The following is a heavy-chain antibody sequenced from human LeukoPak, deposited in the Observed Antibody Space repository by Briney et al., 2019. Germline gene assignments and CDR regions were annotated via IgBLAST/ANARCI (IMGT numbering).Heavy chain of an antibody. V-gene: IGHV4-59*01. CDR1: GGSISSYY. J-gene: IGHJ5*02. CDR2: IYYSGST. CDR3: AREQWDCSSTSCHLWFDP. D-gene: IGHD2-2*01. Sequence: SETLSLTCTVSGGSISSYYWSWIRQPPGKGLEWIGYIYYSGSTNYNPSLKSRVTISVDTSKNQFSLKLSSVTAADTAVYYRAREQWDCSSTSCHLWFDPWGQGTLVTVSS.